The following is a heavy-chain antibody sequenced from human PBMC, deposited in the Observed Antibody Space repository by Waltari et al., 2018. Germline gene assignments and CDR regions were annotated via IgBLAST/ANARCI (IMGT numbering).Heavy chain of an antibody. CDR3: ATYIGASVGTAAFDV. Sequence: QLQLQESGPGLVKPSETLSLTCSVSGVSITSNRHYLGWIRQPPGQGLEWIGPVSYSGATYTSPSPESRVTVSRDTSKNHLSLKLVSVTAADTAVYYCATYIGASVGTAAFDVWGQGTMVTVSS. J-gene: IGHJ3*01. CDR1: GVSITSNRHY. D-gene: IGHD5-12*01. CDR2: VSYSGAT. V-gene: IGHV4-39*02.